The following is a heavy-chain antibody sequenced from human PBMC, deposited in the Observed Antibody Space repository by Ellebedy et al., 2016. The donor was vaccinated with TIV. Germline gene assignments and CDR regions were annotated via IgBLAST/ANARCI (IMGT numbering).Heavy chain of an antibody. D-gene: IGHD2-21*02. J-gene: IGHJ4*02. CDR2: ISASSTYI. V-gene: IGHV3-21*01. CDR1: GFTFSSYD. CDR3: VVVMSAMGI. Sequence: GGSLRLSCAASGFTFSSYDMDWVRQAPGQGLEWVSSISASSTYIYYADSVQGRFTISRDNAKNSLYLQMNSLRAEDTAVYYCVVVMSAMGIWGQGTLVTVSS.